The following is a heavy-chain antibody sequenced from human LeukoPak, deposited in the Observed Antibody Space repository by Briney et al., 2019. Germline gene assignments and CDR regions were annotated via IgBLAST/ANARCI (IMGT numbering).Heavy chain of an antibody. CDR1: GYSFTNYW. J-gene: IGHJ3*02. CDR3: ARPKWELLDAFDI. V-gene: IGHV5-51*01. CDR2: IYPGDSDT. Sequence: GESLKISCKGSGYSFTNYWIGWVRQMPGKGLEWMGIIYPGDSDTRYSPSFQGQVTISADKSISTAYLQWSSLKASDTAMYYCARPKWELLDAFDIWGQGTMVTVSS. D-gene: IGHD1-26*01.